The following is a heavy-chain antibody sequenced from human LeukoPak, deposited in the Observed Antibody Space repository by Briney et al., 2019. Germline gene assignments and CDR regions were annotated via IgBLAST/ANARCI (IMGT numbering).Heavy chain of an antibody. J-gene: IGHJ6*03. CDR1: GYSISSGCY. D-gene: IGHD3-10*01. CDR2: IYHSGST. V-gene: IGHV4-38-2*02. Sequence: PSETLSLTCTVSGYSISSGCYWGWIRQPPRKGLEGIGSIYHSGSTYYNPSLKSRVTISVDTSKNQFSLKMSSVTAADTAVYYCARAPRMVRGVIYYYYMDVWGKGTTVTVSS. CDR3: ARAPRMVRGVIYYYYMDV.